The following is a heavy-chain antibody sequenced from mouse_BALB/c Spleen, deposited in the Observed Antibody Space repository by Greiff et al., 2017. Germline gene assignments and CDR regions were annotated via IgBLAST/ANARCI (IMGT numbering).Heavy chain of an antibody. CDR2: IYPGNVNT. J-gene: IGHJ2*01. CDR3: ARGREYDGFDY. D-gene: IGHD2-14*01. Sequence: QVQLQQSGPELVKPGASVRISCKASGYTFTSYYIHWVKQRPGQGLEWIGWIYPGNVNTKYNEKFKGKATLTADKSSSTAYMQLSSLTSEDSAVYVCARGREYDGFDYWGQGTTLTVSS. CDR1: GYTFTSYY. V-gene: IGHV1S56*01.